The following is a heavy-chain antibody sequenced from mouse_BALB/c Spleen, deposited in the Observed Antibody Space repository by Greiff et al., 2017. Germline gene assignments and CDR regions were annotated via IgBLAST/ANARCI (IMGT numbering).Heavy chain of an antibody. CDR3: ARQPGRGAMDY. CDR2: ISSGGNYT. J-gene: IGHJ4*01. V-gene: IGHV5-6*03. Sequence: EVMLVESGGGLVKPGGSLKLSCAASKFTFSNYGMSWVRQTPDKRLEWVATISSGGNYTSYPDSVKGRFTISRDNAKNTLYLQMSSLKSEDTAMYYCARQPGRGAMDYWGQGTSVTVSS. CDR1: KFTFSNYG.